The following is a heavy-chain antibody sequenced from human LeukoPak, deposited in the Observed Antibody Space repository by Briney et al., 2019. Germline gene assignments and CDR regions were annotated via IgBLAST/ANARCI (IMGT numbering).Heavy chain of an antibody. CDR2: INSDGSSI. CDR3: ARVYHSTSGRAIDY. CDR1: GFTFSSHW. J-gene: IGHJ4*02. Sequence: GGSLRLSCAASGFTFSSHWMHWVRQAPGKGLVWVSRINSDGSSISYADSVKGRFTISRDNAKNSLYLQMNSLRAEDTAVYYCARVYHSTSGRAIDYWGQGTLVTVSS. D-gene: IGHD6-6*01. V-gene: IGHV3-74*01.